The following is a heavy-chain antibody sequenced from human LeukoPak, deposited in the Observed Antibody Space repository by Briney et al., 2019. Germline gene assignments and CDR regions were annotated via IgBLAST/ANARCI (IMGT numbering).Heavy chain of an antibody. CDR1: GYTFTSYG. J-gene: IGHJ4*02. Sequence: AASEKVSCKASGYTFTSYGISWVRQAPGQGLEWMGWISAYNGNTNYAQKLQGRVTMTTDTSTSTAYMELGSLRSDDTAVYYCARDKLVSSGWYCNYWGQGTLVTVSS. D-gene: IGHD6-19*01. V-gene: IGHV1-18*01. CDR2: ISAYNGNT. CDR3: ARDKLVSSGWYCNY.